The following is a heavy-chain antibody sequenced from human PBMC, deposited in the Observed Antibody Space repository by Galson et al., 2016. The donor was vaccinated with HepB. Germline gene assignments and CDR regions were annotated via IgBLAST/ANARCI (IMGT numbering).Heavy chain of an antibody. CDR3: VRDVKQKFYDY. V-gene: IGHV3-74*03. J-gene: IGHJ4*02. Sequence: CAASGFTFSSYVMHWVRQAPGEGLVWVARLSHDGTGTTYADSAKGRITISRDNAKNTVSLQMRSLRAEDTAVDYCVRDVKQKFYDYWGQGTRVTVSS. CDR2: LSHDGTGT. CDR1: GFTFSSYV. D-gene: IGHD6-13*01.